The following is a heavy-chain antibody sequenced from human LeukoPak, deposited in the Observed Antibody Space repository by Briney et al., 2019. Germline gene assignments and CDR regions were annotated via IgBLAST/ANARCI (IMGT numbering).Heavy chain of an antibody. CDR3: ATEGDTRLHFDY. CDR2: ISTSGSTI. V-gene: IGHV3-48*03. Sequence: GGSLRLSCAASGFTFSSYEMNWVCQAPGKGLEWVSYISTSGSTIYYADSVKGRFTISRDNAKNSLYLQMNSLRAEDTAVYYCATEGDTRLHFDYWGQGTLVTVSS. J-gene: IGHJ4*02. CDR1: GFTFSSYE. D-gene: IGHD3-16*01.